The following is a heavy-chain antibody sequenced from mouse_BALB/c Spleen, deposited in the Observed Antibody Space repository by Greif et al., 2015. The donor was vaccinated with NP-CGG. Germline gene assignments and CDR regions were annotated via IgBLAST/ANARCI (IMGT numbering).Heavy chain of an antibody. J-gene: IGHJ2*01. CDR3: AKGYGRGLDY. CDR2: ISSGGST. CDR1: GFTFSSYA. D-gene: IGHD1-1*01. Sequence: EVMLVESGGGLVQPGGSLKLSCAASGFTFSSYAMSWVRQTPEKRLEWVASISSGGSTYYPDSVKGRFTISRDNARNILYLQMSSLRSEDTAMYYRAKGYGRGLDYWGQGTTLTVSS. V-gene: IGHV5-6-5*01.